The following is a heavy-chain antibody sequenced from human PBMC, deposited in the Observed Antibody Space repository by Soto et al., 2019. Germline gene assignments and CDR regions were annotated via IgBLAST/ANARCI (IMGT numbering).Heavy chain of an antibody. D-gene: IGHD3-10*01. Sequence: QVQLQQWGAGLLKPSETLSLTCAVNGGSFRGYSWSWIPRPPGKGLEWIGKINHGGSTNYNPSLKSRVTISVDTSKNQFSLKLSSVTAADTAVYYCARAATGYGSGSYNYYYYYMDVWGKGTTVTVSS. CDR1: GGSFRGYS. J-gene: IGHJ6*03. CDR3: ARAATGYGSGSYNYYYYYMDV. CDR2: INHGGST. V-gene: IGHV4-34*01.